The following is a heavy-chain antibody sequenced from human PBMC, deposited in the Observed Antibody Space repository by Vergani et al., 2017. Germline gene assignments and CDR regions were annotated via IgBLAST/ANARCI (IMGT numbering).Heavy chain of an antibody. V-gene: IGHV3-23*01. CDR1: GFTFNHYA. J-gene: IGHJ6*02. CDR3: AKANPRNSGYDYLYYYHAMDV. D-gene: IGHD5-12*01. Sequence: EVQLLESGGDLVQPGGSLRLSCAASGFTFNHYAMTWVRQAPGKGLEWVSGISGSGGSTYYAGSVKGRFTISRDSSKKTLYLQMNSLSAGDMAVYYCAKANPRNSGYDYLYYYHAMDVWGQGTTVTVPS. CDR2: ISGSGGST.